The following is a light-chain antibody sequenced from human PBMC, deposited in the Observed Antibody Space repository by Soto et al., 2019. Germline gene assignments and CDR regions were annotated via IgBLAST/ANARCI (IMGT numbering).Light chain of an antibody. V-gene: IGKV3-20*01. CDR1: QSVSSSY. Sequence: EIVLTQSPGTLSLSPGERATLSFRASQSVSSSYLAWYQQKPGQAPRLLIYDISNRATGVPARFSGSGSETEFTLTISRLEPEDFAVYYCQQYGSSPITFGQGTRLEI. CDR2: DIS. CDR3: QQYGSSPIT. J-gene: IGKJ5*01.